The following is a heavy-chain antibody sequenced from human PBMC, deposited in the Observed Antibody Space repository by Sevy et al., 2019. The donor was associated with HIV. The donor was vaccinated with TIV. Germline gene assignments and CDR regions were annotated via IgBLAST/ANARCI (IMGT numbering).Heavy chain of an antibody. Sequence: GGSLRLSCAASGFTFRSYSMNWVRQAPGRGLEWVSSITSSSSFIFYADSVKGRFTISRDNAKNSLFLQMNSLRAEDTAVYYCARPTSGLSEYEPLDNARFYGMDVWGQWTTVPVSS. D-gene: IGHD1-20*01. J-gene: IGHJ6*02. CDR1: GFTFRSYS. CDR2: ITSSSSFI. V-gene: IGHV3-21*01. CDR3: ARPTSGLSEYEPLDNARFYGMDV.